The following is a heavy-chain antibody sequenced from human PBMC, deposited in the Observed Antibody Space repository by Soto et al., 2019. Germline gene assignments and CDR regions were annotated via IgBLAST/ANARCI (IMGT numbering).Heavy chain of an antibody. CDR3: ARLGWELLGFDY. CDR1: GFSFSDSA. J-gene: IGHJ4*02. D-gene: IGHD2-15*01. V-gene: IGHV3-73*01. CDR2: IRTKTNNYAT. Sequence: EVQLVESGGGLVQPGGSLKLSCAASGFSFSDSAMHWVRQASGKGLEWVGRIRTKTNNYATAYAESVKGRFTVSRDDSKNAAYVQMNSLKTEDTAVYYGARLGWELLGFDYWGQGTLVTVSA.